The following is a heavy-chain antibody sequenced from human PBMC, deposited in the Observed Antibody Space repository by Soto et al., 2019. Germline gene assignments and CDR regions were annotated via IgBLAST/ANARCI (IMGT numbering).Heavy chain of an antibody. CDR3: ARDRVDCSGGNCWRSVEDT. J-gene: IGHJ5*02. CDR2: IDPSGGGT. CDR1: GYTFTSYY. V-gene: IGHV1-46*01. Sequence: ASVKVSCKASGYTFTSYYMHWVRQAPGQGNERKGIIDPSGGGTTYAQKFQGRLTMTRDTSTSTVYMELSSLRSEDTAVYYCARDRVDCSGGNCWRSVEDTWGQGTLVTVSS. D-gene: IGHD2-15*01.